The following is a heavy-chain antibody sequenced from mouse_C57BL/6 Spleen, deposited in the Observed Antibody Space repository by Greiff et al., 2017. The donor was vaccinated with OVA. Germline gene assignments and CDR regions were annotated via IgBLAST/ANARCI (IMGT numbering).Heavy chain of an antibody. Sequence: QVQLQQSGPGLVQPSQSLSITCTVSGFSLTSYGVHWVRQSPGTGLEWLGVIWSGGSTDYNAAFISRLSISKDNSKSQVFFKMNSLQADDTAIYYCARNNYGSSSLYAMDYWGQGTSVTVSS. V-gene: IGHV2-2*01. D-gene: IGHD1-1*01. J-gene: IGHJ4*01. CDR1: GFSLTSYG. CDR2: IWSGGST. CDR3: ARNNYGSSSLYAMDY.